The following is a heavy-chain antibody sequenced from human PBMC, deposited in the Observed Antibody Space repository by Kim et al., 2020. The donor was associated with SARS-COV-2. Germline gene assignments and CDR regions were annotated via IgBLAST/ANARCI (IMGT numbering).Heavy chain of an antibody. CDR2: MNPNSGNT. D-gene: IGHD2-15*01. CDR1: GYTFTSYD. Sequence: ASVKVSCKASGYTFTSYDINWVRQATGQGLEWMGWMNPNSGNTGYAQKFQGRVTMTRNTSISTAYMELSSLRSEDTAVYYCARVRVVAATLYTPAMDVWGQGTTVTVSS. V-gene: IGHV1-8*01. CDR3: ARVRVVAATLYTPAMDV. J-gene: IGHJ6*02.